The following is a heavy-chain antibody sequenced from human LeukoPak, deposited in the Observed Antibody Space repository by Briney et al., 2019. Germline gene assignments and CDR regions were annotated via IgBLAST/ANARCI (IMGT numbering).Heavy chain of an antibody. CDR2: ISYDGSNE. D-gene: IGHD3-10*01. CDR3: ARVGYYASGPFSYFDY. Sequence: PGGSLRLSCAASGFTFSGYAMHWVRQAPGKGLKWVAVISYDGSNEYYADSVKGRFTISRDNSKNTLYLQMNSLSVEDTAVYYCARVGYYASGPFSYFDYWGQGTLVTVSS. V-gene: IGHV3-30-3*01. J-gene: IGHJ4*02. CDR1: GFTFSGYA.